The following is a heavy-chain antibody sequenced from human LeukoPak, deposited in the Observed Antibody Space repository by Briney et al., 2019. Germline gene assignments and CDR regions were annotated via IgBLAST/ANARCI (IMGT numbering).Heavy chain of an antibody. CDR2: ISSSGSTI. D-gene: IGHD4-23*01. CDR1: GFAFSSYE. Sequence: PGGSLRLSCAASGFAFSSYEMNWVRQAPGKGLEWVSYISSSGSTIYYADSVKGRFTISRDNAKNSLYLQMNSLRAEDTAVYYCARSDYGGNHRWFDPWGQGTLVTVSS. V-gene: IGHV3-48*03. J-gene: IGHJ5*02. CDR3: ARSDYGGNHRWFDP.